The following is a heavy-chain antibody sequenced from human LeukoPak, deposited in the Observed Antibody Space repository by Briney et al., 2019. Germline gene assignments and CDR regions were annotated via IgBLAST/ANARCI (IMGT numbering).Heavy chain of an antibody. Sequence: SETLSLTCTVSGGSMSTSRYCWGWVRQPPGKGLEWIATIYDTENTYYNPSLKSRIIVSLDTSKNQFSLKLSSVTAADTAVYYCARPARFPPRGYYPNWGQGTLVTVSS. CDR1: GGSMSTSRYC. CDR2: IYDTENT. J-gene: IGHJ4*02. D-gene: IGHD3-3*01. V-gene: IGHV4-39*07. CDR3: ARPARFPPRGYYPN.